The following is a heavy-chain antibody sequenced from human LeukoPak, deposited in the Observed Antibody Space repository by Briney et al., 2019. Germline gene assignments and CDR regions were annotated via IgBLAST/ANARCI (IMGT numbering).Heavy chain of an antibody. J-gene: IGHJ5*02. CDR1: GASISSYY. CDR3: ARIYSSSWFLNWFDP. Sequence: PSETLSLTCTVSGASISSYYWSWIRQPPGKGLECIGTIYHSGSTYYNPSLKSRVTISVDTSKNQFSLKLNSVTAADTAVYYCARIYSSSWFLNWFDPWGQGTLVTVSS. CDR2: IYHSGST. V-gene: IGHV4-59*08. D-gene: IGHD6-13*01.